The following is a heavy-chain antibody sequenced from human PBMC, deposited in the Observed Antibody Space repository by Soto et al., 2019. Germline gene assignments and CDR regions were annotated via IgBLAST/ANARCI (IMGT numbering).Heavy chain of an antibody. D-gene: IGHD3-3*01. Sequence: QVQLQESGPGLVRPSETRSLTCPVSGGPASGGGTYWGWIRQPPGKGLGWLGYIYYGGGTNYNPSLKSRVTISVDTSKNQFSLKLSSVTAADTAVYYCASSRITIFGVVRSLDYWGQGTLVTVSS. V-gene: IGHV4-61*08. CDR1: GGPASGGGTY. CDR2: IYYGGGT. J-gene: IGHJ4*02. CDR3: ASSRITIFGVVRSLDY.